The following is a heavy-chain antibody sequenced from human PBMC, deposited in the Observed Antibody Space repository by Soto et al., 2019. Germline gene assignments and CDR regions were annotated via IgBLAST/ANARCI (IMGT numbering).Heavy chain of an antibody. CDR2: ISSSSSYI. CDR3: ARDRYCSSTSCSYMDV. V-gene: IGHV3-21*01. CDR1: GFTFSSYS. D-gene: IGHD2-2*01. Sequence: PGGSLRLSCAASGFTFSSYSMNWVRQAPGKGLEWVSSISSSSSYIYYADSVKGRFTISRDNAKNSLYLQMNSLRAEDTAVYYCARDRYCSSTSCSYMDVWGKGTTVTVSS. J-gene: IGHJ6*03.